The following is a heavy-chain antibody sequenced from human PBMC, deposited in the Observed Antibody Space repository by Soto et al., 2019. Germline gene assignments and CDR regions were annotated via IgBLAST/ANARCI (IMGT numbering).Heavy chain of an antibody. Sequence: SETLSLTCTVSACSISSYYWSWIRQPPGKGLEWIGYIYYSGSTNYNPSLKSRVTISVDTSKNQFSLKLSSVTAADTAVYYCARDTPFYGSGSYYTDYYYGMDVWGQGTTVTLSS. CDR1: ACSISSYY. CDR2: IYYSGST. J-gene: IGHJ6*02. D-gene: IGHD3-10*01. V-gene: IGHV4-59*01. CDR3: ARDTPFYGSGSYYTDYYYGMDV.